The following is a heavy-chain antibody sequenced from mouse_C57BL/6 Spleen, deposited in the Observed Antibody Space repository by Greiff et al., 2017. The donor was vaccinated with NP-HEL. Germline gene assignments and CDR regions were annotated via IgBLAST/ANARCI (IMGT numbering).Heavy chain of an antibody. D-gene: IGHD1-1*01. J-gene: IGHJ2*01. CDR1: GYTFTDYE. CDR2: IDPETGGT. Sequence: SGAELVRPGASVTLSCKASGYTFTDYEMHWVKQTPVHGLEWIGAIDPETGGTAYNQKFKGKAILTADKSSSTAYMELRSLTSEDSAVYYCTEFQFITTVVAQPEYFDYWGQGTTLTVSS. V-gene: IGHV1-15*01. CDR3: TEFQFITTVVAQPEYFDY.